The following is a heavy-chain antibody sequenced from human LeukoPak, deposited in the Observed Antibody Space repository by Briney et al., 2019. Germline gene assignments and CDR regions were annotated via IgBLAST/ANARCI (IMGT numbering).Heavy chain of an antibody. Sequence: SETLSLTCTVSGGSISSSSYYWGWIRQPPGKGLEWIGSVYSGGSTYYQPSLKSRVTISVDTSKNQFSPKLSSVTAADTAVYYCARNADVAVASVKFDYWGQGTLVTVSS. J-gene: IGHJ4*02. D-gene: IGHD6-19*01. CDR2: VYSGGST. V-gene: IGHV4-39*01. CDR3: ARNADVAVASVKFDY. CDR1: GGSISSSSYY.